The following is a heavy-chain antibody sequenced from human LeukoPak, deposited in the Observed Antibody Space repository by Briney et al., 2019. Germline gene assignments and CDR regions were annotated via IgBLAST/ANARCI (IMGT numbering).Heavy chain of an antibody. CDR3: APDLRGSAWSLDD. J-gene: IGHJ4*02. CDR2: ISSSGGGT. V-gene: IGHV3-23*01. Sequence: GGSLRLSCAASGFTFSDYAMGWVRQAPGKGLEWVSLISSSGGGTYFADSVKGRFTISRDNSKNTLYLQTDGLRAEDTAIYYCAPDLRGSAWSLDDWGQGTLVIVSS. D-gene: IGHD6-13*01. CDR1: GFTFSDYA.